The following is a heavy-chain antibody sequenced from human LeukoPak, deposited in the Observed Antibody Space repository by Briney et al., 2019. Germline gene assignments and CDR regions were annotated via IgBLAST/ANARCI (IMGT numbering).Heavy chain of an antibody. Sequence: GASVKVSCKTSGYSFTSQDMHWVRQAPGQSLEWMGCINPDSGDTQYSQEFQGRVTITRDTSATTAYMELSSLRSDDMAVYYCTLYNYWGQGTLVTVSS. V-gene: IGHV1-3*03. CDR3: TLYNY. CDR2: INPDSGDT. CDR1: GYSFTSQD. D-gene: IGHD2-2*02. J-gene: IGHJ4*02.